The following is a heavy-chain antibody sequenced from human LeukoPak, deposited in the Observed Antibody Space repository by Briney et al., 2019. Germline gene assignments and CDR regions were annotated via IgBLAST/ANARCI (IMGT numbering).Heavy chain of an antibody. Sequence: GASVKVSCKASGYTFTSYGISWVRQAPGQGLEWMGWISAYNGNTNYAQKLQGRVTMTTDTSTSTAYMELRSLRSDDTAVYYCARDPQQWLVKQLGNWFDPWGQGTLVTVSS. CDR2: ISAYNGNT. D-gene: IGHD6-19*01. CDR1: GYTFTSYG. CDR3: ARDPQQWLVKQLGNWFDP. J-gene: IGHJ5*02. V-gene: IGHV1-18*01.